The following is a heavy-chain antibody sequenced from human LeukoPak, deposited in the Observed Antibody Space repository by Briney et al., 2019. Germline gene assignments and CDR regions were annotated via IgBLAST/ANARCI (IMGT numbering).Heavy chain of an antibody. D-gene: IGHD2-8*02. CDR1: GFTFSSYW. J-gene: IGHJ5*02. CDR2: INSDGSST. Sequence: GGSLRLSCAASGFTFSSYWMHWVRQAPGKGLVWVSRINSDGSSTSYADSVKGRFTISRDNSKNTLYLQMNSLSSEDTAVYYCAKPGYCSSATSCLNWFDPWGQGTLVTVSS. V-gene: IGHV3-74*01. CDR3: AKPGYCSSATSCLNWFDP.